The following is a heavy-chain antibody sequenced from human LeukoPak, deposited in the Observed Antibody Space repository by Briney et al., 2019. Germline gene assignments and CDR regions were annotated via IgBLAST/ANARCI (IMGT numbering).Heavy chain of an antibody. CDR3: ARQLMTDYFDY. V-gene: IGHV4-39*01. CDR2: MYYSGNT. CDR1: GGSITSDRYY. J-gene: IGHJ4*02. D-gene: IGHD3-16*01. Sequence: SETLSLTCTVSGGSITSDRYYWGWIRQPPGKGLGWIGSMYYSGNTYQNPSLKSRVSISVDTSKKNFSLKLNSVTAADTAIYYCARQLMTDYFDYWGQGALVTVSS.